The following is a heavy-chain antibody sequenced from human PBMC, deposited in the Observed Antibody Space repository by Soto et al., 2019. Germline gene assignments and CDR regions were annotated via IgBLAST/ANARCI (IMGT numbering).Heavy chain of an antibody. D-gene: IGHD2-15*01. CDR3: ARDCSGGSCYPGMDV. CDR1: GFNFNSYT. J-gene: IGHJ6*02. Sequence: PGGSLRLSCAASGFNFNSYTINWVRQAPGKRLEWLSSISSSGYIFSTDSVRGRFTISRDNAKNSVYLQISSLRAEDTAVYFCARDCSGGSCYPGMDVWGQGTTVTVSS. CDR2: ISSSGYI. V-gene: IGHV3-21*01.